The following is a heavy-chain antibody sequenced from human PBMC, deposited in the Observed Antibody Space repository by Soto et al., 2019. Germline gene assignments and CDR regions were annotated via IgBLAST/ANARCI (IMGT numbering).Heavy chain of an antibody. Sequence: EVQLLESGGGLVQPGGSLRLSCAASGFTFSSFAMNWVRQAPGKGLECVSTINTSGGSSHYADSVKGRFTISRDNSKNTLSLQMSDLRADDTAVYYCTKASQHGSWGQGTLVTVSS. D-gene: IGHD6-13*01. CDR1: GFTFSSFA. CDR2: INTSGGSS. J-gene: IGHJ5*02. V-gene: IGHV3-23*01. CDR3: TKASQHGS.